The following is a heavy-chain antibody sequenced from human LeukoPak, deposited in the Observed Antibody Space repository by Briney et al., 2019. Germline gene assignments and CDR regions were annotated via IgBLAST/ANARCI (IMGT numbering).Heavy chain of an antibody. CDR1: EFTFTSYE. D-gene: IGHD6-6*01. J-gene: IGHJ3*02. V-gene: IGHV3-48*03. CDR3: ARGPSIAARYDAFNI. CDR2: ISSSGNTI. Sequence: GRSLRLSCAASEFTFTSYELNWVRQAPGKGLEWVSYISSSGNTISYADSVKGRFTISRDNAKNSLYLQVISLRAEDTAVYYCARGPSIAARYDAFNIWGQGTMVTVSS.